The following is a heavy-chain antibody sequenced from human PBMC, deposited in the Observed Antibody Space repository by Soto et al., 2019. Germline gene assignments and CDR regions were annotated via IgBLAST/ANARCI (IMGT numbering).Heavy chain of an antibody. CDR2: IYYSGST. D-gene: IGHD5-18*01. V-gene: IGHV4-31*03. Sequence: QVQLQESGRGLVKPSQTLSLTCTVSGGSISSGSYYWSWIRQHPGKGLEWIGYIYYSGSTYYNPSIKSRVTISVDTSKNQFSLKLSSVTAADTAVYYCVREGGSYGPNWYFDLWGRGTLVTVSS. CDR3: VREGGSYGPNWYFDL. J-gene: IGHJ2*01. CDR1: GGSISSGSYY.